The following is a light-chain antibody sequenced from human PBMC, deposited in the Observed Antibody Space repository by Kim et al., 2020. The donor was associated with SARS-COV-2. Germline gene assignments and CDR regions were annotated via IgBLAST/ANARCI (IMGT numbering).Light chain of an antibody. CDR1: SSDIGSYNL. CDR3: CSYAGASTYV. Sequence: GQSITISRTGTSSDIGSYNLVSWYQHNPGKAPKLRIYEANERPSGVSIRFSGSKSGNTASLTISGLQAEDEADYYCCSYAGASTYVFGTGTQLTVL. J-gene: IGLJ1*01. V-gene: IGLV2-23*01. CDR2: EAN.